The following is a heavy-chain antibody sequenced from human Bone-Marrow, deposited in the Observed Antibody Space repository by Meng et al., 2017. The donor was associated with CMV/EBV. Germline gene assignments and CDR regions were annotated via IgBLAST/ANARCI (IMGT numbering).Heavy chain of an antibody. CDR3: TTGLRIYGDYEY. D-gene: IGHD4-17*01. CDR2: VKSKAHGKTT. J-gene: IGHJ4*02. CDR1: GITFSIAG. V-gene: IGHV3-15*07. Sequence: SGITFSIAGMNWDRQAPGKGLEWVGRVKSKAHGKTTDYAAPVKGRFTIFRDDSKNMVYLQMNSLKTEDTAVYYCTTGLRIYGDYEYWGQGTLVTVSS.